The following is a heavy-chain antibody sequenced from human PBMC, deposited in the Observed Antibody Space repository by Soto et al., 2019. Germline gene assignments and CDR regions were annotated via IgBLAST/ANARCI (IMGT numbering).Heavy chain of an antibody. D-gene: IGHD6-19*01. CDR1: GFTFSSYS. J-gene: IGHJ4*02. V-gene: IGHV3-21*01. CDR2: ISSSSSYI. Sequence: GGSLRLCCAASGFTFSSYSMDWVRQAPGKGLEWVSSISSSSSYIYYADSVKGRFTISRDNAKNSLYLQMNSLRAEDTAVYYCARGSSGHDQFDYWGQGTLVTVSS. CDR3: ARGSSGHDQFDY.